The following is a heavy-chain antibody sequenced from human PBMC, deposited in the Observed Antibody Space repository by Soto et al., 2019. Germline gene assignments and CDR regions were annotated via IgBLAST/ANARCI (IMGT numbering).Heavy chain of an antibody. V-gene: IGHV5-51*01. CDR3: ARLGGTFQPGYYYGVDV. CDR1: GYTFTSYW. Sequence: GESLKISCKGSGYTFTSYWIGWVRQMPEKGLEWMGVIYPGDSDTRYSPSFRGQGIISVDKSISTAYLQWSSLKAADTAMYYCARLGGTFQPGYYYGVDVWGQGTPVTVSS. CDR2: IYPGDSDT. D-gene: IGHD1-26*01. J-gene: IGHJ6*02.